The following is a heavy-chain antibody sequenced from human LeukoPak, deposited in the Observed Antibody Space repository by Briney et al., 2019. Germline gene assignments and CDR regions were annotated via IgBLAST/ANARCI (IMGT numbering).Heavy chain of an antibody. CDR2: IIPIFGTA. CDR3: ASTLARLVGATYWFDP. V-gene: IGHV1-69*01. D-gene: IGHD1-26*01. J-gene: IGHJ5*02. CDR1: GGTFSSYA. Sequence: ASVKVSCKASGGTFSSYAISWVRQAPGQGLEWMGGIIPIFGTANYAQKFQGRVTITADESTSTAYMELSSLRSEDTAVYYCASTLARLVGATYWFDPWGQGTLVTVSS.